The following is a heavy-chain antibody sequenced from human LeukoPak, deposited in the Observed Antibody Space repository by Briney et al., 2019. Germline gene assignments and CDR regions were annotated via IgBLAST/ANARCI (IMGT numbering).Heavy chain of an antibody. CDR2: ITSSSSYI. D-gene: IGHD2-21*02. CDR1: GFTFSSHS. J-gene: IGHJ4*02. V-gene: IGHV3-21*04. CDR3: ARRAYCGGDCYSDY. Sequence: GGSLRLSCAASGFTFSSHSMNWVRQAPGKGLEWVSSITSSSSYIYYADSVKGRFTISRDNAKNSLYLLMNSLRAEDTAVYYCARRAYCGGDCYSDYWGQGTLVTVSS.